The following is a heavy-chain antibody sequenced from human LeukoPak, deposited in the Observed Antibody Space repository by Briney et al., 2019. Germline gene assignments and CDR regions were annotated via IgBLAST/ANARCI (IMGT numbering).Heavy chain of an antibody. V-gene: IGHV4-59*01. CDR2: IYYSGST. J-gene: IGHJ4*02. CDR3: ARDHGGPLDY. Sequence: KPSETLSLTCTVSGGSISSYYWSWIRQPPGKGLEWIGYIYYSGSTNYNPPLKSRVTISVDTSKNQFSLKLSSVTAADTAVYYCARDHGGPLDYWGQGTLVTVSS. CDR1: GGSISSYY.